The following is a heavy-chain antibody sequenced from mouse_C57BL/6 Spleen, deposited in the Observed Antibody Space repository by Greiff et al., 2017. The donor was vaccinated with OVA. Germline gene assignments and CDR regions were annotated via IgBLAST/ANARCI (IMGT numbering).Heavy chain of an antibody. Sequence: QVQLQQPGAELVKPGASVKLSCKASGYTFTSYWMHWVKQRPGQGLEWIGMIHPNSGSTNYNEKFKSKATLTVDKSSSTAYMQLSSRTSEDSAVDDCARRGYGKYYAMDYWGQGTSVTVSS. CDR2: IHPNSGST. CDR1: GYTFTSYW. V-gene: IGHV1-64*01. J-gene: IGHJ4*01. D-gene: IGHD1-1*01. CDR3: ARRGYGKYYAMDY.